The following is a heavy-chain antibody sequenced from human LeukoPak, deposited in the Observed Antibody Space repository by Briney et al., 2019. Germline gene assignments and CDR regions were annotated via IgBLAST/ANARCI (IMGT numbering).Heavy chain of an antibody. D-gene: IGHD3-16*01. J-gene: IGHJ3*02. Sequence: SETLSLTCTVSGGSISSSSYYWGWIRQPPGKGLEWIGSIYYSGSTYYNPSLKSRVTISVDTSKNQFSLKLSSVTAADTAVYYCASLWGREGVSNDAFDIWGQGTMVTVSS. CDR3: ASLWGREGVSNDAFDI. CDR1: GGSISSSSYY. CDR2: IYYSGST. V-gene: IGHV4-39*01.